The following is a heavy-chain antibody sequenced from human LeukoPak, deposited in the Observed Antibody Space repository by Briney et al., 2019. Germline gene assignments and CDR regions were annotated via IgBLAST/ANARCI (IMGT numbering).Heavy chain of an antibody. J-gene: IGHJ5*02. CDR3: ARGGEYSSSWYWFDP. D-gene: IGHD6-13*01. CDR2: INPNSGGT. CDR1: GYTFTSYA. Sequence: ASVKVSCKASGYTFTSYAMHWVRQAPGQRLEWMGWINPNSGGTNYAQKFQGWVTMTRDTSISTAYMELSRLRSDDTAVYYCARGGEYSSSWYWFDPWGQGTLVTVSS. V-gene: IGHV1-2*04.